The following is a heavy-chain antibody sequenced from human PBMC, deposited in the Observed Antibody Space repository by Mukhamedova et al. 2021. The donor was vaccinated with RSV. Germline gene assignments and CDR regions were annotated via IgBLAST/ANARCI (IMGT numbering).Heavy chain of an antibody. CDR1: GYY. CDR3: ARERCSSTSCYTRRWYFDL. CDR2: IYYSGST. Sequence: GYYWSWIRQPPGKGLEWIGYIYYSGSTNYNPSLKSRVTISVDTSKNQFSLKLSSVTAADTAVYYCARERCSSTSCYTRRWYFDLWG. D-gene: IGHD2-2*02. J-gene: IGHJ2*01. V-gene: IGHV4-61*08.